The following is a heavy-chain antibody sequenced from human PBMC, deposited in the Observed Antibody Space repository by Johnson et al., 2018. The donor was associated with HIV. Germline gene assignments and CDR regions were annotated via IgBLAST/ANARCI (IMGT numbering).Heavy chain of an antibody. J-gene: IGHJ3*02. Sequence: VQLVESGGGLVQPGRSLRLSCAASGFTFSNAWMNWVRQAPGKGLEWVGRIKSKSDGGTTDYATPVKGRFTISRDDSKNTLYLQMNSLKTEDTAVYYCTTDKDGDRQGHAFDSWGQGTMVTVSS. CDR3: TTDKDGDRQGHAFDS. CDR2: IKSKSDGGTT. CDR1: GFTFSNAW. V-gene: IGHV3-15*01. D-gene: IGHD5-24*01.